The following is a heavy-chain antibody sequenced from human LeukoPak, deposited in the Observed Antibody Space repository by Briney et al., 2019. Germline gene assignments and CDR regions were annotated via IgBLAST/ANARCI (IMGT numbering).Heavy chain of an antibody. Sequence: GGSLRLSCAASGFTFDDYAMHWVRQAPGKGLEWVSGISWNSGSIGYADSVKGRFTISRDNAKNSLYLQMNSLRAEDTALYYCAKDAPGGGFDYWGQGTLVTVSS. CDR2: ISWNSGSI. J-gene: IGHJ4*02. CDR3: AKDAPGGGFDY. CDR1: GFTFDDYA. D-gene: IGHD2-15*01. V-gene: IGHV3-9*01.